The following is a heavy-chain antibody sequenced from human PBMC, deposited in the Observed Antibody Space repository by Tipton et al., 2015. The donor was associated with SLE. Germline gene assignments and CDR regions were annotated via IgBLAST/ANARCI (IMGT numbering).Heavy chain of an antibody. D-gene: IGHD3-9*01. Sequence: LRLSCTVSGGSISSYYWSWIRQPPGKGLEWIGYIYDIGSTNYNPSLKSRVTMSVDTSENQLSLKLTFVTAADTAVYYCASGILTGYAAFDIWGPGTMVTVSA. V-gene: IGHV4-59*01. CDR1: GGSISSYY. CDR3: ASGILTGYAAFDI. CDR2: IYDIGST. J-gene: IGHJ3*02.